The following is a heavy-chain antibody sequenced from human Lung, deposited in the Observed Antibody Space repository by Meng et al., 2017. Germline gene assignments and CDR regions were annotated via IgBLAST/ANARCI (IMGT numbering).Heavy chain of an antibody. V-gene: IGHV4-34*01. CDR2: ITHGGST. J-gene: IGHJ4*02. D-gene: IGHD3-10*01. CDR3: ARERHSTIIRGVIDF. CDR1: GASSSGSY. Sequence: CVASPFKPSGDLSLSCAVYGASSSGSYRSTIRQSQAQGLEWIGKITHGGSTNYLPSLESRVPLSVDTPKNQFSLRLTSMPVADTAVYYCARERHSTIIRGVIDFWGQGALVTVSS.